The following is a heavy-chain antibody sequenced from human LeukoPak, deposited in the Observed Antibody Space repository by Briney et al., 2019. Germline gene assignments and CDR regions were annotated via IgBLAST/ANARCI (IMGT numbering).Heavy chain of an antibody. CDR3: ARRFSSSTLDY. Sequence: GGTLRLSCAASGFTFSSYAMRWVRQAPGKGLEWVAVISYDGSNKYYADSVKGRFTISRDNSNNTLYLQMNMMRAEETAEYYCARRFSSSTLDYWGQGTLVTVSS. CDR1: GFTFSSYA. J-gene: IGHJ4*02. V-gene: IGHV3-30*04. D-gene: IGHD6-6*01. CDR2: ISYDGSNK.